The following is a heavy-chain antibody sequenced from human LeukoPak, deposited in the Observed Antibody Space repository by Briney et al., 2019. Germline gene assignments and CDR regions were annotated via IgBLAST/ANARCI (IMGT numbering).Heavy chain of an antibody. Sequence: GASVKVSCKASGYTFTSYYMHWVRQAPGQGLEWMGIINPSGGSTSYAQKFQDRVTMTRDMSTSTVYMELSSLRSEDTAVYYCASGSNNYYDSSGYPIYWGQGTLVTVSS. V-gene: IGHV1-46*01. CDR1: GYTFTSYY. J-gene: IGHJ4*02. CDR2: INPSGGST. D-gene: IGHD3-22*01. CDR3: ASGSNNYYDSSGYPIY.